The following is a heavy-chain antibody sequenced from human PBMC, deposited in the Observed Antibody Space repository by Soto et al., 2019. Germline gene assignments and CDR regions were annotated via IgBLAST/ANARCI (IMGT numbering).Heavy chain of an antibody. D-gene: IGHD1-26*01. CDR3: ARVRGVGSYSADGLDY. CDR2: ISYDGSNK. J-gene: IGHJ4*02. Sequence: GSLRLSCAASGFTFSSYAMHWVRQAPGKGLEWVAVISYDGSNKYYADSVKGRFTISRDNSKNTLYLQMSSLRAEDTAVYYCARVRGVGSYSADGLDYWGQGTLVTVSS. CDR1: GFTFSSYA. V-gene: IGHV3-30-3*01.